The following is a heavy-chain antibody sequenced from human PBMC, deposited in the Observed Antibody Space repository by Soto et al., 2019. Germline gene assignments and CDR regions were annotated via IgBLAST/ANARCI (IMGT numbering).Heavy chain of an antibody. J-gene: IGHJ6*02. D-gene: IGHD5-18*01. V-gene: IGHV1-3*01. Sequence: ASVKVSCKASGYTFTSYAMHWVRQAPGQRLEWMGWINAGNGNTKYSQKFQGRVTITRDTSASTAYMELSSLRSEDTAVYYCAGAMASDDYYYYGKDVWGQGTTVTVSS. CDR3: AGAMASDDYYYYGKDV. CDR1: GYTFTSYA. CDR2: INAGNGNT.